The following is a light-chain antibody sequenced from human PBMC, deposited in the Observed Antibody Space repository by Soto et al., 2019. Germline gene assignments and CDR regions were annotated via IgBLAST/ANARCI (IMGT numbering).Light chain of an antibody. Sequence: QSVLTQPASVSGSPGQSITISCTGTSSDVGVYNYVSWYQHHPGKAPKLMIYDVSNRPSGVSNRFSGSKSGNTASLIISGLQAEDEADYYCSSYTSSSTLSPYVFGTGTKVTVL. CDR3: SSYTSSSTLSPYV. CDR2: DVS. J-gene: IGLJ1*01. V-gene: IGLV2-14*03. CDR1: SSDVGVYNY.